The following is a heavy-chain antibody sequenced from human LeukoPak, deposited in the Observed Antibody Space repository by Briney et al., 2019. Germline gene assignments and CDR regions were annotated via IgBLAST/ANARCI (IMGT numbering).Heavy chain of an antibody. CDR2: INPNSGGT. J-gene: IGHJ4*02. Sequence: ASVKVSCKASGYTFTGYYMHWVRQAPGQGLEWMGWINPNSGGTNYAQKFQGWVTVTRDTSISTAYMELSRLRSDDTAVYYCARARPYYDILTGSSFDYWGQGTLVTVSS. CDR3: ARARPYYDILTGSSFDY. CDR1: GYTFTGYY. V-gene: IGHV1-2*04. D-gene: IGHD3-9*01.